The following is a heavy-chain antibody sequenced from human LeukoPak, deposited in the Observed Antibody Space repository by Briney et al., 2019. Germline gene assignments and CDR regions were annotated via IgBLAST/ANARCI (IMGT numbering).Heavy chain of an antibody. D-gene: IGHD6-19*01. Sequence: PSETLSLTCAVYGGSFSGYYWSWIRQPPGKGLEWIGEINHSGSTNYDPSLKSRVTISVDTSKNQFSLKLSSVTAADTAVYYCARGKSFFQWLVVSFDYWGQGTLVTVSS. V-gene: IGHV4-34*01. J-gene: IGHJ4*02. CDR3: ARGKSFFQWLVVSFDY. CDR2: INHSGST. CDR1: GGSFSGYY.